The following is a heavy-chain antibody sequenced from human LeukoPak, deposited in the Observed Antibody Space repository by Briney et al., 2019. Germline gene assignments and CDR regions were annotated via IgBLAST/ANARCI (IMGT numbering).Heavy chain of an antibody. CDR2: INHSGST. CDR3: VRTGGERMATTNFDY. V-gene: IGHV4-34*01. CDR1: GGSFSGYY. J-gene: IGHJ4*02. D-gene: IGHD5-24*01. Sequence: SETLSLTCAVYGGSFSGYYWSWIRQPPGKGLEWIGEINHSGSTNYNPSLKSRVTISVDTSKNQFSLKLSSVTAADTAVYYCVRTGGERMATTNFDYWGQGTLVTVSS.